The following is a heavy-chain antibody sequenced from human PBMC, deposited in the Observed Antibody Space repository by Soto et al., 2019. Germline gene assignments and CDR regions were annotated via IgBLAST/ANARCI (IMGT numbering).Heavy chain of an antibody. V-gene: IGHV1-18*01. CDR2: ISAYNGNT. J-gene: IGHJ6*02. CDR3: ARGTSSGWSDYYYYGMDV. Sequence: ASVKVSCKASGYTFTIYGISWVRQAPGQGLEWMGWISAYNGNTNYAQKLQGRVTMTTDTSTSTAYMELRSLRSDDTAVYYCARGTSSGWSDYYYYGMDVWGQGTTVTVSS. CDR1: GYTFTIYG. D-gene: IGHD6-19*01.